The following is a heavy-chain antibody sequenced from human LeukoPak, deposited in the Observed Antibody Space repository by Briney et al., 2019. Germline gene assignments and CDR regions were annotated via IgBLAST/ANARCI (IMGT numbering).Heavy chain of an antibody. V-gene: IGHV3-11*01. CDR2: ISTSEYVI. D-gene: IGHD6-13*01. J-gene: IGHJ4*02. CDR1: GFIISDYS. CDR3: VRTTQSSAWFYFDN. Sequence: GGSLRLSCAASGFIISDYSMSWIRQAPGKGLEWVSYISTSEYVIYYADSVKGRFTTSRDNAQNSLDLQMKSLRAEDTAVYYCVRTTQSSAWFYFDNWGRGTLVTVSS.